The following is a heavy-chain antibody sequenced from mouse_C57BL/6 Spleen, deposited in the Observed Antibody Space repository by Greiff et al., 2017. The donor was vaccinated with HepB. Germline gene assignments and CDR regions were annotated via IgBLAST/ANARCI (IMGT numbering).Heavy chain of an antibody. CDR2: ISSGSSTI. J-gene: IGHJ4*01. V-gene: IGHV5-17*01. Sequence: EVKVEESGGGLVKPGGSLKLSCAASGFTFSDYGMHWVRQAPEKGLEWVAYISSGSSTIYYADTVKGRFTISRDNAKNTLFLQMTSLRSEDTAMYYCARKITTVVAPMDYWGQGTSVTVSS. CDR1: GFTFSDYG. CDR3: ARKITTVVAPMDY. D-gene: IGHD1-1*01.